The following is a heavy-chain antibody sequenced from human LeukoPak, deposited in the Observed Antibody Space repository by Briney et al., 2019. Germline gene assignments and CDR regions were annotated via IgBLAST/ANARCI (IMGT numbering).Heavy chain of an antibody. CDR2: IKQDGSEK. J-gene: IGHJ6*03. Sequence: GGSLRLSCAASGFTFSNAWMSWVRQAPGKGLEWVANIKQDGSEKYYVDSVKGRFTISRDNAKNSLYLQMNSLRAEDTAVYYCARVNYDFWSGYYPLYYYYYMDVWGKGTTVTVSS. CDR1: GFTFSNAW. V-gene: IGHV3-7*01. D-gene: IGHD3-3*01. CDR3: ARVNYDFWSGYYPLYYYYYMDV.